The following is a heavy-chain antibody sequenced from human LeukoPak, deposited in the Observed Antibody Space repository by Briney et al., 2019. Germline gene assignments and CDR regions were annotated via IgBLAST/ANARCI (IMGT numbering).Heavy chain of an antibody. V-gene: IGHV1-18*01. CDR2: ISAYNGNT. J-gene: IGHJ4*02. CDR1: GYTFTSYG. D-gene: IGHD3-3*01. Sequence: ASVKVSCKASGYTFTSYGISWVRQAPGQGFEWMGWISAYNGNTNYAQKLQGRVTMTTDTSTSTAYMELRSLRSDDTAVYYCARDRDDFWSGYYPLDYWGQGTLVTVSS. CDR3: ARDRDDFWSGYYPLDY.